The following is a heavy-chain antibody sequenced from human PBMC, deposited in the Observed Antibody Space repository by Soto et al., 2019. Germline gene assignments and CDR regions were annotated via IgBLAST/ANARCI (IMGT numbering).Heavy chain of an antibody. V-gene: IGHV1-2*02. CDR3: ARDLRGDSNRFDP. CDR2: INPNSGNT. D-gene: IGHD2-21*02. J-gene: IGHJ5*02. Sequence: QVQVEQSGAEVKKPGASVKVSCKTSGYTFSDYYMHWVRQAPGQGLEWMGWINPNSGNTDYAQKFRGRVTMTRDTSITTAYMELTSLRSDDTAIYFCARDLRGDSNRFDPGGQGTLVTVSS. CDR1: GYTFSDYY.